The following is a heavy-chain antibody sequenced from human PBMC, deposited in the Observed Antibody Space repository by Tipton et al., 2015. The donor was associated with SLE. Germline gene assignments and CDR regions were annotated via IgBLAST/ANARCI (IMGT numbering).Heavy chain of an antibody. D-gene: IGHD6-13*01. CDR1: GFTFSSHW. Sequence: SLRLSCVASGFTFSSHWMTWVRPAPGKGLEWVATIKEDGSQKYYVDSLKGRFTISRDNAKNSLYLQMNSLRAEDTAVYYCVRLRPGTRPDYWGQGTLVTVSS. CDR2: IKEDGSQK. J-gene: IGHJ4*02. CDR3: VRLRPGTRPDY. V-gene: IGHV3-7*01.